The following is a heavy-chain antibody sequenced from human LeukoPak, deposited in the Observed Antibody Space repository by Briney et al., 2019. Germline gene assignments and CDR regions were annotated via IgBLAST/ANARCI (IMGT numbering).Heavy chain of an antibody. CDR1: GFTFSSYA. CDR3: AKDISSNWPRAEFDS. D-gene: IGHD6-13*01. V-gene: IGHV3-30-3*01. Sequence: PGGSLRLSCAASGFTFSSYAMHWVRQAPGKGLEWVAVISYDGSNKYYADSVKGRFTISRDNSKNTLYLQMNSLRAEDTAVYYCAKDISSNWPRAEFDSWGQGTLVTVSS. J-gene: IGHJ4*02. CDR2: ISYDGSNK.